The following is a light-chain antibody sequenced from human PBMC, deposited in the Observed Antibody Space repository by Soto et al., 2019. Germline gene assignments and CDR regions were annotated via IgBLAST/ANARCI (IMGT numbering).Light chain of an antibody. J-gene: IGKJ1*01. CDR3: QQYNSYS. CDR2: HAS. CDR1: QSISNW. V-gene: IGKV1-5*01. Sequence: DLQMTQSPSTLSASLGDSVTITCRASQSISNWLAWYQKKPWTAPKVLIYHASNLQSGVPSRFSGSGSGTEFTLTISSLQPDDFATYYRQQYNSYSFGQGTKVDIK.